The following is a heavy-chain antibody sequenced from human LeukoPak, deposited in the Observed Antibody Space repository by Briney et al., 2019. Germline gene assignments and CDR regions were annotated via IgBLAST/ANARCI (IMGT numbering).Heavy chain of an antibody. CDR3: AREKEYSSGTDYFDY. D-gene: IGHD5-18*01. CDR2: INSDGSTT. Sequence: GGSLRLSCAASGFTFSSYWMHWVRQAPGKGLVWVSHINSDGSTTRYADSAKGRFTISRDNAKNSLYLQMNSLRAEDTALYYCAREKEYSSGTDYFDYWGQGTQVTVSS. V-gene: IGHV3-74*01. J-gene: IGHJ4*02. CDR1: GFTFSSYW.